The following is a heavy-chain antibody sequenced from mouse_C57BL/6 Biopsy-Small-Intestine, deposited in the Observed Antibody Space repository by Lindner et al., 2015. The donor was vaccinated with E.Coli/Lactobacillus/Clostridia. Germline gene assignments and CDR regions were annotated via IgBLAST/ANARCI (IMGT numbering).Heavy chain of an antibody. J-gene: IGHJ1*03. CDR2: INPNYGTT. Sequence: VQLQESGPELVKPGASVKISCKASGYSFTDYNMNWVKQSNGKSLEWIGVINPNYGTTNYNQKFKDKATLTADKSSSTAYMQLSSLTTEDSAVYYCARGGSPHWYFDVWGTGTTVTVSS. V-gene: IGHV1-39*01. D-gene: IGHD1-1*01. CDR1: GYSFTDYN. CDR3: ARGGSPHWYFDV.